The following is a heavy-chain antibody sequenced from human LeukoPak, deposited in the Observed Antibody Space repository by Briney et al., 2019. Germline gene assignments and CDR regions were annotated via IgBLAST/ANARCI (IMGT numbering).Heavy chain of an antibody. V-gene: IGHV1-2*02. CDR3: AIVFPWELSHYFVY. CDR1: GYTFTGYY. Sequence: ASVQVSCKASGYTFTGYYLHWLRQAPGQGLDGVGWINPNSGGTNYAQKFQGRVTMTRDTSISTAYMERSRLRSDDTAVYYCAIVFPWELSHYFVYWGQGTLGTVSS. CDR2: INPNSGGT. J-gene: IGHJ4*02. D-gene: IGHD1-26*01.